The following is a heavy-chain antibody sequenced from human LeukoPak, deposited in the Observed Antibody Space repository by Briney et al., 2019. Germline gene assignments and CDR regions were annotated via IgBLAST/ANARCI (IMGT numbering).Heavy chain of an antibody. J-gene: IGHJ4*02. CDR2: IFYNGST. Sequence: SETLSLTCTVSGGSISSHYWSWIRQPPGKGLEWIGYIFYNGSTNYNPSLKSRDTISVDMSKNKLSLKLSSVIAADTAVYYCAREGAGAHYFDYWGQGTLVTVSS. V-gene: IGHV4-59*11. D-gene: IGHD1-26*01. CDR3: AREGAGAHYFDY. CDR1: GGSISSHY.